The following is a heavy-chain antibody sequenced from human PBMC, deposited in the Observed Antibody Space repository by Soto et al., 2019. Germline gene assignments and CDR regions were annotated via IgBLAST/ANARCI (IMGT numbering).Heavy chain of an antibody. CDR1: GVSFNNNG. CDR2: VSPPFRTS. V-gene: IGHV1-69*01. D-gene: IGHD3-10*01. CDR3: ARVLYYGSGSYSPYGMDV. J-gene: IGHJ6*02. Sequence: QVQLVQSGAEVKKPGSSVKVFCKTSGVSFNNNGIGWARQAPGHGLEWMGGVSPPFRTSNYARKFQGRISITADASTGTVNMELSSLTSEDTAQYYCARVLYYGSGSYSPYGMDVWGQGTTVTVSS.